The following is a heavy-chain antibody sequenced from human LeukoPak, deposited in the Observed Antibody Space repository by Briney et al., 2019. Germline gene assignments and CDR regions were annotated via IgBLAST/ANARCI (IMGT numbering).Heavy chain of an antibody. CDR1: GYTFTGYY. CDR2: INPNSGGT. J-gene: IGHJ4*02. D-gene: IGHD2-2*01. CDR3: ARAFRVVVPDATSLDY. V-gene: IGHV1-2*02. Sequence: VASVKVSCKASGYTFTGYYMHWVRQAPGQGLEWMGWINPNSGGTNYAQKFQGRVTVTRDTSISTAYMELSRLRSDDTAVYYCARAFRVVVPDATSLDYWGQGTLVTVSS.